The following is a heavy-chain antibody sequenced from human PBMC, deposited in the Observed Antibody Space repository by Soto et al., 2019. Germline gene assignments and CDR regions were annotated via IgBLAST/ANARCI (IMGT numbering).Heavy chain of an antibody. Sequence: GGSLRLSCAASGFTFSSYSMNWVRQAPGKGLEWVSSISSSSSYIYYADSVKGRFTISRDNAKNSLYLQMNSLRAEDTAVYYCARGGEEYCGGDCYAFDIWGQGTMVTVSS. J-gene: IGHJ3*02. D-gene: IGHD2-21*02. V-gene: IGHV3-21*01. CDR2: ISSSSSYI. CDR3: ARGGEEYCGGDCYAFDI. CDR1: GFTFSSYS.